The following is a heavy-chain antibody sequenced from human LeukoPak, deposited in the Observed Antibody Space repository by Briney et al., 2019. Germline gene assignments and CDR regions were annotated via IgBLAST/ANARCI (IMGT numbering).Heavy chain of an antibody. D-gene: IGHD2-2*01. CDR1: GGTFSSCA. Sequence: SVKVSCKASGGTFSSCAISWVRQAPGQGLEWLGGISPIFGTANYAQKFQGRVTITADKSTSTAYMELSSLRSEDTAVYYCASYCSSTSCPGPYYYYYYMDVWGKGTTVTVSS. CDR2: ISPIFGTA. CDR3: ASYCSSTSCPGPYYYYYYMDV. V-gene: IGHV1-69*06. J-gene: IGHJ6*03.